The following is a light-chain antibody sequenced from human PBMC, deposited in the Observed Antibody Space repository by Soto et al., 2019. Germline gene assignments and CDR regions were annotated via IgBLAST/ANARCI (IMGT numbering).Light chain of an antibody. V-gene: IGLV2-11*01. J-gene: IGLJ2*01. Sequence: QSVLTQPRSVSGSPGQSVTISCTGTSSDVGGYNYVSWYQQHPGKAPKLMIYDVSKRPSGVPDRFSGSKSGNTASLTISGLQSEEEASYIISSSAGSYALLFGVG. CDR3: SSSAGSYALL. CDR2: DVS. CDR1: SSDVGGYNY.